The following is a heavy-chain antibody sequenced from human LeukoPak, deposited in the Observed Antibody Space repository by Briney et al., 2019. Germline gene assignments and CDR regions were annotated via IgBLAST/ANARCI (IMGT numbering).Heavy chain of an antibody. CDR2: IIPIFGTA. CDR1: GGTFSSYA. CDR3: ARGLRSSGQNRYFDP. J-gene: IGHJ2*01. Sequence: GASVKVSCKASGGTFSSYAISWVRQAPGQGLEWMGGIIPIFGTANYAQKFQGRVTITADKSTSTAYMELSSLRSEDTAVYYCARGLRSSGQNRYFDPWGRGTLVTVSS. V-gene: IGHV1-69*06. D-gene: IGHD6-19*01.